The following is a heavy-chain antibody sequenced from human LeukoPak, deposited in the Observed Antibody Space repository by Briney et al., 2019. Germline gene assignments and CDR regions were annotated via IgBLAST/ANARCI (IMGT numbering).Heavy chain of an antibody. J-gene: IGHJ6*02. Sequence: GGSLRLSCAASGFTFDDYAMHWVRQAPGKGLEWVSGTSWNSGSIGYADSVKGRFTISRDNAKNSLYLQMNSLRAEDTALYYCAKDAVADYYYYGMDVWGQGTTVTVSS. CDR3: AKDAVADYYYYGMDV. CDR1: GFTFDDYA. CDR2: TSWNSGSI. V-gene: IGHV3-9*01. D-gene: IGHD6-19*01.